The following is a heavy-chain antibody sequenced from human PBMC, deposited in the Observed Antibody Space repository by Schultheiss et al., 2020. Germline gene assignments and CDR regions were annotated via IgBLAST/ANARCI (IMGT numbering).Heavy chain of an antibody. D-gene: IGHD2-8*02. CDR1: GFTFSSYW. V-gene: IGHV3-23*01. Sequence: GGSLRLSCAASGFTFSSYWMHWVRQAPGKGLVWVSAFSGSGGSTYYADSVKGRFTISRDNSKNTLYLQMNSLRAEDTAVYYCARDGCTGGVCAPFDYWGQGTLVTVSS. CDR3: ARDGCTGGVCAPFDY. J-gene: IGHJ4*02. CDR2: FSGSGGST.